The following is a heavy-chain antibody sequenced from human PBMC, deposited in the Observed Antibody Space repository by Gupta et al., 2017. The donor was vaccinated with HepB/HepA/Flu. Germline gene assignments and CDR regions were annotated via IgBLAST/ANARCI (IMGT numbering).Heavy chain of an antibody. V-gene: IGHV3-23*01. CDR3: AKDLHFWSAMDV. CDR1: GFTFGGNA. J-gene: IGHJ6*03. D-gene: IGHD3-3*02. CDR2: SGTDFRT. Sequence: QLLESKGGVVRPGGSLRRSCAASGFTFGGNAMGWVRQAPGKGLEWVSGSGTDFRTHYADAVQCRSTIYRDNSKNTVYLKMNSLRAEDTAVYYCAKDLHFWSAMDVWGKGTTVTVSS.